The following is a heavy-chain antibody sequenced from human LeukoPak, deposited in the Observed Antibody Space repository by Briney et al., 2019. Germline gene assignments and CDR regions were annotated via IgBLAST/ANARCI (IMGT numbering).Heavy chain of an antibody. CDR2: INHSGST. Sequence: SETLSLTCAVYGGSFSGYYWSWIRQPPGKGLEWIGEINHSGSTNYNPSLKSRVTISVDTSKNQFSLKLSSVTAADTAVYYCARGGYDFWSGYYNGVNYYYGMDVWGQGTTVTVSS. D-gene: IGHD3-3*01. CDR1: GGSFSGYY. CDR3: ARGGYDFWSGYYNGVNYYYGMDV. V-gene: IGHV4-34*01. J-gene: IGHJ6*02.